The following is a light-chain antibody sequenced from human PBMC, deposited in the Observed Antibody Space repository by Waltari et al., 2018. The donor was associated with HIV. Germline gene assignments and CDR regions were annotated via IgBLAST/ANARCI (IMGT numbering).Light chain of an antibody. V-gene: IGKV1-5*03. CDR2: RAS. CDR3: QQYTSYCD. Sequence: DIQITQSPSTLSASVGDPVTITCRASRSISSWLAWYQQKPGKAPKLLIYRASSLESGVPSRFSGSGSGTEFTLTITSLQPDDLATYYCQQYTSYCDFGQGTKLEIK. J-gene: IGKJ2*01. CDR1: RSISSW.